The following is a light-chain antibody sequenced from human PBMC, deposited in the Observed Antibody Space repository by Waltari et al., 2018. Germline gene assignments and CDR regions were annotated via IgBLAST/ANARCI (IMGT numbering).Light chain of an antibody. V-gene: IGLV1-40*01. CDR2: GST. CDR1: GSNIPAGHD. J-gene: IGLJ3*02. Sequence: SVLTQPPSVSGAPGQRVTLSCTGSGSNIPAGHDVHWYQQPPRAAPKLLIYGSTSRPLGVPARFFGSTSGTSASLAITGLQAEDEADYYCQSYDTSLSVVFGGGTKLTVL. CDR3: QSYDTSLSVV.